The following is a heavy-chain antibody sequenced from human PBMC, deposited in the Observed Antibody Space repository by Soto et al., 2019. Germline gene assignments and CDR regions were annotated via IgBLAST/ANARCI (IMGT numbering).Heavy chain of an antibody. CDR2: INHSGST. CDR1: GGSFSGYY. Sequence: SETLSLTCAVYGGSFSGYYWSWIRQPPGKGLEWIGEINHSGSTNYNPSLKSRVTISVDTSKNQFSLKLSSVTAADTAVCYCARARRGYCSSTSCYRTYYYYGMDVWGQGTTVTVSS. J-gene: IGHJ6*02. V-gene: IGHV4-34*01. CDR3: ARARRGYCSSTSCYRTYYYYGMDV. D-gene: IGHD2-2*01.